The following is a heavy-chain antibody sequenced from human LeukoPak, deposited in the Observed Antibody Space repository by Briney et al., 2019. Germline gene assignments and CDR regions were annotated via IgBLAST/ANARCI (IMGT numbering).Heavy chain of an antibody. V-gene: IGHV4-4*07. CDR3: ARARMYSSGWYFDY. J-gene: IGHJ4*02. CDR2: IYTGGSI. Sequence: SDTLSLTCTVSGSSITSYYWSWIRQPAGQGLECIGRIYTGGSINYNPSLKSRVTMSIHTSKNQFSLNLSSVTAADTAVYYCARARMYSSGWYFDYWGQGTPVTVSS. CDR1: GSSITSYY. D-gene: IGHD6-19*01.